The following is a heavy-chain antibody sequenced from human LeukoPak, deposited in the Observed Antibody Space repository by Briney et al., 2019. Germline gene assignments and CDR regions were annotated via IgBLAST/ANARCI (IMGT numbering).Heavy chain of an antibody. D-gene: IGHD2-21*02. CDR2: INYSGST. CDR3: ARVPARRVVTTPTYSYY. CDR1: GGSISDYY. V-gene: IGHV4-59*01. Sequence: SETLSFTCTVSGGSISDYYWSWIRQPPGQGLEWIGYINYSGSTNYNPSLKSRVTISGDTSKNQLSLKLSSVTAADTAVYYCARVPARRVVTTPTYSYYWGQGALVTVSS. J-gene: IGHJ4*02.